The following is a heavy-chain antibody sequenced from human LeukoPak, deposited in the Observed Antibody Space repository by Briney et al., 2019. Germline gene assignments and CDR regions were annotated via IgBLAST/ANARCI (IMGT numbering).Heavy chain of an antibody. CDR3: ARDIGGSYSQGLDH. CDR2: SWYDGSTK. Sequence: GGSLRLSCAASGFTFSNYGMHCVRQAPGKGLGWVAVSWYDGSTKYYADSVKGRFSISRDNSKNTVSLQMSSLRPEDTAVYYCARDIGGSYSQGLDHWGQGTLVTVSS. CDR1: GFTFSNYG. D-gene: IGHD1-26*01. V-gene: IGHV3-33*01. J-gene: IGHJ4*02.